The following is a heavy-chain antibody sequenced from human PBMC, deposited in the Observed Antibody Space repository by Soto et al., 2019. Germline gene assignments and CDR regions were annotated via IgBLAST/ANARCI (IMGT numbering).Heavy chain of an antibody. CDR2: INPNTSAT. V-gene: IGHV1-2*02. Sequence: SVKVSWPASGYILTDYFLQWLRQAPGQRLEWMGWINPNTSATHYAQKFPGRLTMTRDTSLGAAYMELTSLRPDDTALYYCARITWGRDHHYGRDVWG. D-gene: IGHD1-26*01. CDR1: GYILTDYF. CDR3: ARITWGRDHHYGRDV. J-gene: IGHJ6*02.